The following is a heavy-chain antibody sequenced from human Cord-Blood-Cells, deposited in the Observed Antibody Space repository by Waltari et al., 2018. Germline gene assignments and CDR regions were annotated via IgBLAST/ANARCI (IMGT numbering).Heavy chain of an antibody. J-gene: IGHJ4*02. V-gene: IGHV3-74*01. CDR1: SFTFSSYW. CDR3: AREHIVVVTAIDY. Sequence: EVQMVESGGGLVQPGGSLELSCAASSFTFSSYWRHWVIQAPGKGLVWVSRINSDGSSTSYADSVKGRFTISRDNAKNTLYLQMNSLRAEDTAVYYCAREHIVVVTAIDYWGQGTLVTVSS. D-gene: IGHD2-21*02. CDR2: INSDGSST.